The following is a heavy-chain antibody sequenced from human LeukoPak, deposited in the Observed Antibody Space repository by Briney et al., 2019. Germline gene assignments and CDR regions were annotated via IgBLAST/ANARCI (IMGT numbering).Heavy chain of an antibody. V-gene: IGHV3-23*01. J-gene: IGHJ3*02. CDR2: ISGSGSNT. CDR3: VKALYCSSSSCAFDI. CDR1: GFTFRSYA. D-gene: IGHD2-2*01. Sequence: GGSLRLSCAASGFTFRSYAMSWVRQAPGKGLEWVSSISGSGSNTYYADSVKGRFTISRDNSKNTLYLQMNSLRAEDRAVYYCVKALYCSSSSCAFDIWGQGTMVTVSS.